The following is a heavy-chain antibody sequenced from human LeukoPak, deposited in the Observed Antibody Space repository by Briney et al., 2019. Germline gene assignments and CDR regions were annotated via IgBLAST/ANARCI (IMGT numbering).Heavy chain of an antibody. Sequence: ASVKVSCKASGYTFTDSYMHWVQQAPGKGLEWMGRVDPENGEIVYAEKFQGRVTITADTSTDTAYMELGSLRSEDTAVYYRATSKYSGNHPLDYWGQGNLVTVSS. CDR1: GYTFTDSY. D-gene: IGHD1-26*01. CDR2: VDPENGEI. V-gene: IGHV1-69-2*01. J-gene: IGHJ4*02. CDR3: ATSKYSGNHPLDY.